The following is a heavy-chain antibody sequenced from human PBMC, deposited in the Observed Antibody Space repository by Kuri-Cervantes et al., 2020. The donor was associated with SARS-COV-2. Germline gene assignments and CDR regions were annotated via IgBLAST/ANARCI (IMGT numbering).Heavy chain of an antibody. V-gene: IGHV5-51*01. CDR3: ARPRGGSSWSRDAFDI. D-gene: IGHD6-13*01. CDR1: GYSFTSYW. CDR2: IYPGDSDT. J-gene: IGHJ3*02. Sequence: GESLKISCKGSGYSFTSYWIGWVRQMPGKGLEWMGIIYPGDSDTRYSPSFQGQVPISADKSISTAYLQWSSLKASDTAMYYCARPRGGSSWSRDAFDIWGQGTMVTVSS.